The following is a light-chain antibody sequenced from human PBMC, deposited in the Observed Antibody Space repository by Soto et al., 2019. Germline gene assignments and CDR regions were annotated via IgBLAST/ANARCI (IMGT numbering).Light chain of an antibody. V-gene: IGKV1-5*03. CDR2: KAS. J-gene: IGKJ1*01. CDR3: YQYNNWPT. CDR1: QNIDNW. Sequence: DIQMTQSPSTLSASVGDRVTITCRASQNIDNWLAWYQQKPGKAPKLLIYKASSLESGVPSRFSGSGSGTEFTLTISSLQPDDFAVYFCYQYNNWPTFGQGTKVDIK.